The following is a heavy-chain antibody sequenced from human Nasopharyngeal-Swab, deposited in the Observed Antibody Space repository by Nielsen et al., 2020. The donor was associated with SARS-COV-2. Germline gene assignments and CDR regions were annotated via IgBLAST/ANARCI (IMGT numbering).Heavy chain of an antibody. CDR2: ISWNSGSI. V-gene: IGHV3-9*01. Sequence: VCQAPGKGLEWVSGISWNSGSIGYADSVKGRFTISRDNAKNSLYLQMNSLRAEDTALYYCAGGDYGAYGMDVWGQGTTVTVSS. CDR3: AGGDYGAYGMDV. J-gene: IGHJ6*02. D-gene: IGHD4-17*01.